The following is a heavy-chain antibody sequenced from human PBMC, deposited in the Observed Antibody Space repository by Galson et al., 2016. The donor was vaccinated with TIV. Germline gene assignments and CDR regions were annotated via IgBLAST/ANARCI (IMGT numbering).Heavy chain of an antibody. V-gene: IGHV1-2*02. CDR1: GYIFINYY. CDR3: ARVNWARAFDY. Sequence: SVKVSCKASGYIFINYYIHWVRQAPEQGLEWLGWFNPDSGATDYAQKFQGRVTMTRDTSVSTAYMELSRLRSDDTAVYYCARVNWARAFDYWGQGSQVTVSS. J-gene: IGHJ4*02. D-gene: IGHD7-27*01. CDR2: FNPDSGAT.